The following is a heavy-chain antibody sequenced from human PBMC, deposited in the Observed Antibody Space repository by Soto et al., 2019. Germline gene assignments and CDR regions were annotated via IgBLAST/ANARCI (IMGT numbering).Heavy chain of an antibody. Sequence: EVQLVESGGGLVQPGRSLRLSCAASGFTFDDYAMHWVRQAPGKGLEWVSGISWNSGSIGYADSVKGRFTISRDNAKNSLYLQMNSLRAEDTALYYCAKDINLMAGTIDYWGQGTLVTVSS. J-gene: IGHJ4*02. V-gene: IGHV3-9*01. CDR1: GFTFDDYA. CDR3: AKDINLMAGTIDY. CDR2: ISWNSGSI. D-gene: IGHD6-19*01.